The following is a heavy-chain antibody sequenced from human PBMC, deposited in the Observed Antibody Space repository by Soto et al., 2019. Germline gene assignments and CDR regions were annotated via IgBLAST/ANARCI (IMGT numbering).Heavy chain of an antibody. CDR3: ARVGIGGSLNDY. CDR2: ISSSGSTI. D-gene: IGHD3-10*01. V-gene: IGHV3-48*03. J-gene: IGHJ4*02. CDR1: GFTFSNYA. Sequence: GGSLRLSCAASGFTFSNYAINWVRQAPGKGLEWVSYISSSGSTIYYADSVKGRFTISRDNAKNSLYLQMNSLRAEDTAVYYCARVGIGGSLNDYWGQGTLVTVSS.